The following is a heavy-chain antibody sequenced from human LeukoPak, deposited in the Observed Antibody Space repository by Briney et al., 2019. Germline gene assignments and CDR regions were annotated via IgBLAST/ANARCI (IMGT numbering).Heavy chain of an antibody. Sequence: GGSLRLSCAASGFTVSSNYMSWVRQAPGKGLEWVSVIYSGGSTYYADSVKARFTISRDNSKNTLYLQMNSLRAEDTAVYYCARVRGDYVGYYYYYGMDVWGQGTTVTVSS. CDR3: ARVRGDYVGYYYYYGMDV. J-gene: IGHJ6*02. D-gene: IGHD4-23*01. V-gene: IGHV3-66*01. CDR2: IYSGGST. CDR1: GFTVSSNY.